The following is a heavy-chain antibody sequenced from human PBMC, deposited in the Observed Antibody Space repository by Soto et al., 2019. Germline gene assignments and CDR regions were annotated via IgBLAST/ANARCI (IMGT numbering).Heavy chain of an antibody. Sequence: QVQLVQSGAEEKKPGASVKVSCKASGYTFTNYAMHWVRQAPGQSLEWMGWINAGNGNTKYSQNFQGRVTITRDTSASTAYMERSSLRSEDTAVYYGARGPGHIAAAGSYWFDPWGQGTLVSVSS. CDR2: INAGNGNT. D-gene: IGHD6-13*01. J-gene: IGHJ5*02. CDR1: GYTFTNYA. CDR3: ARGPGHIAAAGSYWFDP. V-gene: IGHV1-3*05.